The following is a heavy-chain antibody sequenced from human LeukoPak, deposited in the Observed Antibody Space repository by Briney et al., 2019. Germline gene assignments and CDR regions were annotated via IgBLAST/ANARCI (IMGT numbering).Heavy chain of an antibody. CDR3: AELGITMIGGV. J-gene: IGHJ6*04. D-gene: IGHD3-10*02. V-gene: IGHV3-48*02. Sequence: GGSLRLSCAASGFTFSSYSMNGVREAPGKGLEWVSCISSNGSTIYYADSVKGRFYISRDNAKKQLYLQMNSLRDEDKAVYYCAELGITMIGGVWGKGNTVTISS. CDR1: GFTFSSYS. CDR2: ISSNGSTI.